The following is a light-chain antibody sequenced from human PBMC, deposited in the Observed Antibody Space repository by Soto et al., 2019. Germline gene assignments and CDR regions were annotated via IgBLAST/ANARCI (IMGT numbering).Light chain of an antibody. CDR1: ETIASY. CDR3: QQTYNPPRT. Sequence: DIQMTQSPSSLSASVGDRVTITCRASETIASYLNWYQQRPGKAPKLLIYAASILQSGVPSRFGGSGSGTDFTLTITSLQPEDFAPYYCQQTYNPPRTFGQGTRL. V-gene: IGKV1-39*01. CDR2: AAS. J-gene: IGKJ1*01.